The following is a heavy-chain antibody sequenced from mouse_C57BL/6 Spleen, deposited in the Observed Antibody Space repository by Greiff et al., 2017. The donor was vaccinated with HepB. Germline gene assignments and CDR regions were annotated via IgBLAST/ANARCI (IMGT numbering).Heavy chain of an antibody. V-gene: IGHV1-22*01. D-gene: IGHD1-1*01. CDR1: GYTFTDYN. J-gene: IGHJ1*03. CDR2: INPNNGGT. CDR3: ARGSSIYWYFDV. Sequence: EVQLQQSGPGLVKPGASVKMSCKASGYTFTDYNMHWVKQSHGKSLEWIGYINPNNGGTSYNQKFKGKATLTVNKSSSTAYMELRSLTSEDSAVYYCARGSSIYWYFDVWGTGTTVTVSS.